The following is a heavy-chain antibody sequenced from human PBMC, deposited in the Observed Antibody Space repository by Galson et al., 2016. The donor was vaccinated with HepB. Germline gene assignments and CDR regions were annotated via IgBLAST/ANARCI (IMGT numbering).Heavy chain of an antibody. Sequence: SLRLSCAASGFTFTSYGMHWVRQAPGKGLEWVAIIWYEGSNKHYADSVQGRFTISRDNSKNTLYLQMNSLRAEDTAVYYCARDSEYDTSAPYVFDIWGQGTMVTVSS. V-gene: IGHV3-33*01. D-gene: IGHD3-22*01. CDR1: GFTFTSYG. J-gene: IGHJ3*02. CDR2: IWYEGSNK. CDR3: ARDSEYDTSAPYVFDI.